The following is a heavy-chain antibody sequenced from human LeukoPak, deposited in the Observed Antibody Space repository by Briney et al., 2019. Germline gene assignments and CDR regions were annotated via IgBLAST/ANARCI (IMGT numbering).Heavy chain of an antibody. Sequence: ASVKVSCKVSGYTLTELSMHWVRQAPGKGLEWMGGFDPEDGGTIYAQKFQGRVTMTEDTSTDTAYMELSSLRSEDTAVYYCAIGNTGWELRSGYFDYWGQGTLVTVSS. V-gene: IGHV1-24*01. CDR1: GYTLTELS. CDR2: FDPEDGGT. J-gene: IGHJ4*02. D-gene: IGHD1-26*01. CDR3: AIGNTGWELRSGYFDY.